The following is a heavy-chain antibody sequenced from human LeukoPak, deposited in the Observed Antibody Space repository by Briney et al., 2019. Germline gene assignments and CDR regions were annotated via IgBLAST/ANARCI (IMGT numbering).Heavy chain of an antibody. J-gene: IGHJ4*02. CDR3: ASGRTGTLDY. D-gene: IGHD1-14*01. CDR2: TVNKANTYTT. V-gene: IGHV3-72*01. Sequence: PGGALRLSCAASGVTVSSNYMTCVRQAPGKGLEWVGRTVNKANTYTTEYAASVRGRFTISREESRNSLYLQMNSLKTEDTAFYYCASGRTGTLDYWGQGTLVTVSS. CDR1: GVTVSSNY.